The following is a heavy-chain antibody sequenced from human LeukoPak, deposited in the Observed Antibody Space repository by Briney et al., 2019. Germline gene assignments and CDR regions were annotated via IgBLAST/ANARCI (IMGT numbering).Heavy chain of an antibody. Sequence: GGSLRLSCAASGFTFSSYWMHWVRQAPGKGLVWVSRINSDGSSTSHADSVKGRFTISRDNAKNTLYLQMNSLRAEDTAVYYCAREVKYYDFWSGYYYYYMDVWGKGTTVTVSS. V-gene: IGHV3-74*01. CDR2: INSDGSST. J-gene: IGHJ6*03. CDR3: AREVKYYDFWSGYYYYYMDV. CDR1: GFTFSSYW. D-gene: IGHD3-3*01.